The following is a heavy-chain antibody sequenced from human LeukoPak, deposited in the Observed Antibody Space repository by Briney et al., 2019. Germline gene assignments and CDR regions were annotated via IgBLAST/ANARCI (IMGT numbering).Heavy chain of an antibody. J-gene: IGHJ5*02. Sequence: TSETLSLTCTVSGGSISSGSHYWGWIRQPPGKGLEWIVSIYYNGNTYYNPSLKSRVTISVDTSKSQFFLKLSSVTAADTAVYFCASSPDDYGDYAAGNWFDPWGQGTLVTVSS. CDR3: ASSPDDYGDYAAGNWFDP. CDR1: GGSISSGSHY. V-gene: IGHV4-39*01. CDR2: IYYNGNT. D-gene: IGHD4-17*01.